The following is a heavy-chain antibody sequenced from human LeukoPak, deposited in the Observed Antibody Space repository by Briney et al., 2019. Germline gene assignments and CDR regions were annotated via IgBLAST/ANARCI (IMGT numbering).Heavy chain of an antibody. CDR3: ARDPHCSTSNCPFDY. D-gene: IGHD2-2*01. CDR2: AYHTGSP. Sequence: SETLSLTCAVSGGSISSSDWWSWVRQPPGKGLEWIGEAYHTGSPNYNTSLRSRVTISIDKSRNQLSLELTSVTAADTAVYYCARDPHCSTSNCPFDYWGQGTLVTVSS. CDR1: GGSISSSDW. V-gene: IGHV4-4*02. J-gene: IGHJ4*02.